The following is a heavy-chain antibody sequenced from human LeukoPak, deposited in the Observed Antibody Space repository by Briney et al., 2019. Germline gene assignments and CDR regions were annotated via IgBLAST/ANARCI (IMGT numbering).Heavy chain of an antibody. CDR1: GFTFSTFW. J-gene: IGHJ4*02. CDR3: ARGGTFVSDY. D-gene: IGHD1-1*01. Sequence: GGSLRLSCAASGFTFSTFWMSWVRQAPGKGLEWVANIKEDGSEKYYVDSMKGRFTVSRDNAKNSLYLQMDSLRADDTVVYYCARGGTFVSDYWGQGTLVTVSS. V-gene: IGHV3-7*01. CDR2: IKEDGSEK.